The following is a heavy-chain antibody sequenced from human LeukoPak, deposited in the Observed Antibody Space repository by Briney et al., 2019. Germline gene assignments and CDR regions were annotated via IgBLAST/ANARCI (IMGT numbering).Heavy chain of an antibody. J-gene: IGHJ3*02. V-gene: IGHV1-24*01. CDR3: ARFLCDNGVCHRAFDI. CDR2: FDPEDGET. Sequence: ASVKVSCKVSGYTLTELSMHWVRQAPGKGLEWMGGFDPEDGETIYAQKFQGRVTMTEDTSTDTAYMELSSLRSEDTAVYYCARFLCDNGVCHRAFDIWGQGTVVTVS. CDR1: GYTLTELS. D-gene: IGHD2-8*01.